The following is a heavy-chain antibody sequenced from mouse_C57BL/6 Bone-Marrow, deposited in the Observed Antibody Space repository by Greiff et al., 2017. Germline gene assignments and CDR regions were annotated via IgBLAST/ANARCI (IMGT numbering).Heavy chain of an antibody. CDR3: ARAIYDVYYQYAMDY. J-gene: IGHJ4*01. V-gene: IGHV1-78*01. CDR2: IYPRDGSP. CDR1: GYTFTDHT. Sequence: QVQLQQSDAELVKPGASVKISCKVSGYTFTDHTIHWMKQRPEQGLEWIGYIYPRDGSPKYNEKFKGKATLTADKSSSTAYMQLNSLTSEDSAGYICARAIYDVYYQYAMDYWGQGTSVTVSS. D-gene: IGHD2-3*01.